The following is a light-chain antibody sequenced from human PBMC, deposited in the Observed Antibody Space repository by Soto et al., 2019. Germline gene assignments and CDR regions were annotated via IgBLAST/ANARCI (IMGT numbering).Light chain of an antibody. CDR1: QSIGRW. Sequence: DLQMTQSPSTLSASVGDRVTITCRASQSIGRWLAWYQQKPGKAPTLLISQASTLQGGVPSRFSGRGSGTEFTLAIDSLQPEDFANYYCLKHHSYSFGQRTKVEIK. CDR3: LKHHSYS. V-gene: IGKV1-5*03. J-gene: IGKJ2*01. CDR2: QAS.